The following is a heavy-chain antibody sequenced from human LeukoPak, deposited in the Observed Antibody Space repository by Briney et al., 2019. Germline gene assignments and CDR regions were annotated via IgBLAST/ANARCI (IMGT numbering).Heavy chain of an antibody. CDR3: ARDQGRQQLVPDGMDV. CDR1: GYTFTSYG. V-gene: IGHV1-18*01. J-gene: IGHJ6*02. D-gene: IGHD6-13*01. Sequence: ASVKVSCKASGYTFTSYGISWVRQAPGQGLEWMGWISAYNGNTNYAQKLQGRVTMTTDTSTSTAYMELRSLRSDDTAVYYCARDQGRQQLVPDGMDVWGQGTTVTVSS. CDR2: ISAYNGNT.